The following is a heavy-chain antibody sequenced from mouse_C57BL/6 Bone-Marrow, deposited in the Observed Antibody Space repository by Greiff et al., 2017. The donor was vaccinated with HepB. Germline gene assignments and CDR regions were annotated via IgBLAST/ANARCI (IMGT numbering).Heavy chain of an antibody. Sequence: QVQLQQPGAELVKPGASVKMSCKASGYTFTSYWITWVKQRPGQGLEWIGDIYPGSGSTNYNEKFKSKATLTVDTSSSTAYMQLSSLTSEDSAVYYCERHDGPTVVAPNWYFDVWGTGTTVTVSS. CDR1: GYTFTSYW. D-gene: IGHD1-1*01. V-gene: IGHV1-55*01. CDR2: IYPGSGST. CDR3: ERHDGPTVVAPNWYFDV. J-gene: IGHJ1*03.